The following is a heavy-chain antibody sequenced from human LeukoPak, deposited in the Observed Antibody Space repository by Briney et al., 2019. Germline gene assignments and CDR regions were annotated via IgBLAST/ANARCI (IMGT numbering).Heavy chain of an antibody. CDR1: GYTFTNYH. V-gene: IGHV1-46*01. Sequence: EASVKVSCKASGYTFTNYHVHWVRQAPGQGLEWMGIINPSGGNTSYTQKFQGRVTMTRDTSTSTVYMELSSLRSEDTAVYYCAREVYGSTSWGPSWFDPWGQGTLVTVSS. CDR2: INPSGGNT. CDR3: AREVYGSTSWGPSWFDP. J-gene: IGHJ5*02. D-gene: IGHD6-13*01.